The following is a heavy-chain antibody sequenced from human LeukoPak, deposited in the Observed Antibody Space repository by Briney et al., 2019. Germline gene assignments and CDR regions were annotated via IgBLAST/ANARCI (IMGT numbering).Heavy chain of an antibody. J-gene: IGHJ5*02. CDR2: ISAYNGNT. Sequence: ALVKVSCKASGYTFTSYGISWVRQAPGQGLEWMGWISAYNGNTNYAQKLQGRVTMTTDTSTSTAYMELRSLRSDDTAVYYCARVSLDLYDSSGYYFSWFDPWGQGTLVTVSS. CDR1: GYTFTSYG. V-gene: IGHV1-18*01. CDR3: ARVSLDLYDSSGYYFSWFDP. D-gene: IGHD3-22*01.